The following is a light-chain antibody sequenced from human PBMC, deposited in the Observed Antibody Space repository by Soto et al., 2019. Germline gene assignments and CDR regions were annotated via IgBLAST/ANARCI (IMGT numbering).Light chain of an antibody. CDR2: DVS. Sequence: QSALTQPASVSASPGQSITISCTGTSSDIGTYNYVSWYQQYPGKAPKLMIFDVSNRPSGVSTRFSGSKSGNTASLTISGLQAEDEADYYCTSYTTSSTPVVFGGGTKLTVL. J-gene: IGLJ2*01. CDR3: TSYTTSSTPVV. V-gene: IGLV2-14*03. CDR1: SSDIGTYNY.